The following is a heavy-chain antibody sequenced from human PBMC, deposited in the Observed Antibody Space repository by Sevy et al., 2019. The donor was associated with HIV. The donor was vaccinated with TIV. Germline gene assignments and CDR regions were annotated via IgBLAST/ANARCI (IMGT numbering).Heavy chain of an antibody. D-gene: IGHD3-10*01. Sequence: GGSLRLSCAASGFIFSKYGMHWVRQAPGKGLEWVAFIRYDGSPKYYVDSVKGRFTISRDNSKNTQYLQMNSLRADDTAVYYCAKGLGMVQGALLSDDIWGQGTMVTVSS. V-gene: IGHV3-30*02. J-gene: IGHJ3*02. CDR2: IRYDGSPK. CDR3: AKGLGMVQGALLSDDI. CDR1: GFIFSKYG.